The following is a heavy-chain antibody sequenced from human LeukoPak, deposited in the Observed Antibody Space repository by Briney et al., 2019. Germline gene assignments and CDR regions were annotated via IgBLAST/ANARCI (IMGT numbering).Heavy chain of an antibody. CDR1: GFTFSDHY. CDR3: AREGWGEPRWDYYYMDV. V-gene: IGHV3-72*01. CDR2: TRNKANSYTT. Sequence: GGSLRLSCAASGFTFSDHYMDWVRQAPGKGLEWVGRTRNKANSYTTEYAASVKGRFTISRDDSKNSLYLQMNSLKTEDTAVYYCAREGWGEPRWDYYYMDVWGKGTTVTVSS. J-gene: IGHJ6*03. D-gene: IGHD3-16*01.